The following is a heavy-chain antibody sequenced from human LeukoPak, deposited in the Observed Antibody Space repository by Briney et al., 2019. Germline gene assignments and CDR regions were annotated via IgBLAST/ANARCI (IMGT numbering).Heavy chain of an antibody. J-gene: IGHJ4*02. Sequence: GGSLRLSCAASGFTFSTYSMNWVRQAPGKGLEWVSSISSSGSYIYYADSEKGRFTISRDNAKNSLYLQMNSLRAEHTAVYYGARVTLKTPPKDWGQGTLVTVSS. CDR2: ISSSGSYI. V-gene: IGHV3-21*01. CDR3: ARVTLKTPPKD. CDR1: GFTFSTYS.